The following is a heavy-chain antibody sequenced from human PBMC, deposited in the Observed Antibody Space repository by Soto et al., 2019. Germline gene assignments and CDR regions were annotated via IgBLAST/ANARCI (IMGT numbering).Heavy chain of an antibody. CDR3: ARAKERYSNYKFRRFDY. V-gene: IGHV3-11*06. J-gene: IGHJ4*02. CDR2: ISSSSSYT. D-gene: IGHD4-4*01. CDR1: GFTFSDYY. Sequence: RGSLRLSCAASGFTFSDYYMSWIRQAPGKGLEWVSYISSSSSYTNYADSVKGRFTISRDNAKNSLYLQMNSLRAEDTAVYYCARAKERYSNYKFRRFDYWGQGTLVTVSS.